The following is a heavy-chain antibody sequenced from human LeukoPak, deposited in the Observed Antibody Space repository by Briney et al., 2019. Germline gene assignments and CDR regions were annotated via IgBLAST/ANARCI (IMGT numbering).Heavy chain of an antibody. CDR1: GYTFTGYY. J-gene: IGHJ3*02. Sequence: ASVKVSCTASGYTFTGYYMHWVRQAPGQGLEWMGWINPNSGGTNYAQKFQGRVTMTRDTSISTAYMELSRLRSDDTAVYYCAVVSRYCSSTSCRDDAFDIWGQGTMVTVSS. CDR3: AVVSRYCSSTSCRDDAFDI. V-gene: IGHV1-2*02. D-gene: IGHD2-2*01. CDR2: INPNSGGT.